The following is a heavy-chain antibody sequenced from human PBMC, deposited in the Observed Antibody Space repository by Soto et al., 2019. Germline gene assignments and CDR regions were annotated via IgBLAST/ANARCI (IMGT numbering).Heavy chain of an antibody. CDR2: ISYDGSNK. Sequence: PGGSLRLSCAASGFTFSSYGMHWVRQAPGKGLEWVAVISYDGSNKYYADSVKGRFTISRDNSKNTLYLQMNSLRAEDTAVYYCAKENPRAGYFDYWGQGTLVTVS. V-gene: IGHV3-30*18. J-gene: IGHJ4*02. D-gene: IGHD6-13*01. CDR1: GFTFSSYG. CDR3: AKENPRAGYFDY.